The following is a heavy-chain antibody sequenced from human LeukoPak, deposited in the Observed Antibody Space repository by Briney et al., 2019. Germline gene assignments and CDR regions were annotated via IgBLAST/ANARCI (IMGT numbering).Heavy chain of an antibody. CDR1: GFTFSSYG. Sequence: GGSLRLSCAASGFTFSSYGMHWVRQAPGKGREWVAFIRYDGSNKYYADSVKGRFTISRDNSKNTLYLQMNSLRAEDTAVYYCAKDHSSSWYANDAFDIWGQGTMVTVSS. V-gene: IGHV3-30*02. D-gene: IGHD6-13*01. CDR3: AKDHSSSWYANDAFDI. J-gene: IGHJ3*02. CDR2: IRYDGSNK.